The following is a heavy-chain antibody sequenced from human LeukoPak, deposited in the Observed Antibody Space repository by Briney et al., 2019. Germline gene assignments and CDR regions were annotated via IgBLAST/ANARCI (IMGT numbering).Heavy chain of an antibody. Sequence: PSETLSLTCAVSGYSISSGYYWGWIRQPPGKGLEWIGSIYHSGSTYYNPSLKSRVTISVGTSKNQFSLKLSSVTAADTAVYYCARGSGTEVDYWGQGTLVTVSS. D-gene: IGHD1-14*01. CDR1: GYSISSGYY. V-gene: IGHV4-38-2*01. CDR3: ARGSGTEVDY. J-gene: IGHJ4*02. CDR2: IYHSGST.